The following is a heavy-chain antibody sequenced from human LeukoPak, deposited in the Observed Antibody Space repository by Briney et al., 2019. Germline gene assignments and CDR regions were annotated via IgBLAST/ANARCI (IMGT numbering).Heavy chain of an antibody. CDR1: GFTFSSYA. Sequence: HPGGSLRLSCAASGFTFSSYAMSWVRQAPGKGLEWVSAISGSGGSTYYADSVKGRFTISRDDSKNTLYLQMNSLRAEDTAVYYCARDSRVPAVGADYWGQGILVTVSS. CDR2: ISGSGGST. D-gene: IGHD2-2*01. J-gene: IGHJ4*02. CDR3: ARDSRVPAVGADY. V-gene: IGHV3-23*01.